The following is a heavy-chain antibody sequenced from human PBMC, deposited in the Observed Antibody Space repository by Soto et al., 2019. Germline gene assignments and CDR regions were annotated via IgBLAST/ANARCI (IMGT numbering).Heavy chain of an antibody. CDR1: GGTFGNSA. Sequence: QVQLVQSGAEVKKPGSSVNVSCQTSGGTFGNSAVTWVRQAPGQGLEWLGGIVPMFGTANYAQKFQGRVTITAAESTIKAYIELNSLKTDDTAVYYGAGDGDPHSAFGSGPLGGGRFDPWGQGNLVTVSS. CDR3: AGDGDPHSAFGSGPLGGGRFDP. D-gene: IGHD3-3*01. CDR2: IVPMFGTA. J-gene: IGHJ5*02. V-gene: IGHV1-69*12.